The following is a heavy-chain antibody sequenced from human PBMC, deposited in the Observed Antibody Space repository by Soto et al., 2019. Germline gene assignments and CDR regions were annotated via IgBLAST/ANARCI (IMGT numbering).Heavy chain of an antibody. CDR2: ISGSDGST. J-gene: IGHJ6*02. CDR3: ARARTPIYYYGMDV. Sequence: PGGSLRLSCAASGFTFSSYAMNWVRQAPGKGLEWVSVISGSDGSTYYADSVKVRFTIYRDNSKNTLNLQMNSLRVEDTALYYCARARTPIYYYGMDVWGQGTTVNVSS. CDR1: GFTFSSYA. V-gene: IGHV3-23*01.